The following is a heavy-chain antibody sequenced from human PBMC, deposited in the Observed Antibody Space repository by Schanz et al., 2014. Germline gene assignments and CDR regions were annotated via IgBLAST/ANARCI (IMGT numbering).Heavy chain of an antibody. Sequence: QVQLVQSGAEVKKPGASVKVSCKASGYTTFTDYYIHWVRQAPGQGLEWMGIINLSGGSTNNAQKFQGRLTMTRDTSTSTVYMELSSLTSEDTAVHYCARGRGFYDYWGQGTLVTVSS. CDR2: INLSGGST. CDR1: GYTTFTDYY. J-gene: IGHJ4*02. D-gene: IGHD3-10*01. V-gene: IGHV1-46*01. CDR3: ARGRGFYDY.